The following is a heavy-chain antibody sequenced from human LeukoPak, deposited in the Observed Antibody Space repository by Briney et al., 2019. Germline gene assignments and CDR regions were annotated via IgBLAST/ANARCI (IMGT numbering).Heavy chain of an antibody. Sequence: HGESLKISCKGSGYSFTSYWIGWVRQIPGKVLEWMGIIYPGDSHTRYSPSFQGQVTISADKSISTAYLQWSSLKASDTAMYYCARQSYSYGYADYWGQGTLVTVSS. CDR3: ARQSYSYGYADY. J-gene: IGHJ4*02. V-gene: IGHV5-51*01. CDR2: IYPGDSHT. D-gene: IGHD5-18*01. CDR1: GYSFTSYW.